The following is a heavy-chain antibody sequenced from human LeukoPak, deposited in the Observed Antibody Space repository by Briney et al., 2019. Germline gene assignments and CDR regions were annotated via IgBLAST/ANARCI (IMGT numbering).Heavy chain of an antibody. J-gene: IGHJ4*02. V-gene: IGHV3-23*01. CDR3: QSPTGPVDY. Sequence: GGSLRLSCAASGFTFSDYGMSWVRQSPGKGLEWVSGVSGSGRSTYSADSVKGRFTISRDNSKNTLYLQMNSLRAEDTAVYYCQSPTGPVDYWGQGTLVTVSS. D-gene: IGHD3-9*01. CDR1: GFTFSDYG. CDR2: VSGSGRST.